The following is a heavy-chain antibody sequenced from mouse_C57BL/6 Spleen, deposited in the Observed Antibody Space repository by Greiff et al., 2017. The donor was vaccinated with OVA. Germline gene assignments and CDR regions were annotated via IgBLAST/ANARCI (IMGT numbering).Heavy chain of an antibody. CDR1: GYTFTSYW. CDR3: AREGYYPFDY. J-gene: IGHJ2*01. V-gene: IGHV1-52*01. CDR2: IDPSDSET. D-gene: IGHD2-12*01. Sequence: VQLQQPGAELVRPGSSVKLSCKASGYTFTSYWMHWVKQRPIQGLEWIGNIDPSDSETNYNQKFKDKATLTVDKSSSTAYMQLSSLTSEDSAVYYCAREGYYPFDYWGKGTTLTVSS.